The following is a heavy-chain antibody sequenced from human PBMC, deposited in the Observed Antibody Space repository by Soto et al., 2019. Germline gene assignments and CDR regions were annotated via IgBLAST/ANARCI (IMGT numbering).Heavy chain of an antibody. CDR3: ARDYGRIVLVPADMLKDYYYGMDV. J-gene: IGHJ6*02. CDR2: ISAYNGNT. D-gene: IGHD2-2*01. V-gene: IGHV1-18*01. CDR1: GYTFTSYG. Sequence: QVQLVQSGAEVKKPGASVKVSCKASGYTFTSYGISWVRQAPGQGLEWMGWISAYNGNTNYAQKLQGRVTMTPDTSTSTAYMELRSLRSDDTAVYYCARDYGRIVLVPADMLKDYYYGMDVWGQGTTVTVSS.